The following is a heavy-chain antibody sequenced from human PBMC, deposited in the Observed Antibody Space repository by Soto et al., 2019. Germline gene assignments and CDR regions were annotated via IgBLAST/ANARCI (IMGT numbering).Heavy chain of an antibody. Sequence: QVQLVQSGAEVKKPGASVKVSCKASGYTFTSYAMHWVRQAPGQRLEWMGWINAGNGNTKYSQKFNGRVTITRDTSASTAYMELSSLRSEDTAVYYCASSTTPHKTRAFDIWGQGTMVTVSS. J-gene: IGHJ3*02. CDR2: INAGNGNT. CDR1: GYTFTSYA. V-gene: IGHV1-3*01. CDR3: ASSTTPHKTRAFDI. D-gene: IGHD2-15*01.